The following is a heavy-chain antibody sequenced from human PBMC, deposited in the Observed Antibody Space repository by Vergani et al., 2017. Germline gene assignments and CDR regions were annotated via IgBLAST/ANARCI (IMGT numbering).Heavy chain of an antibody. CDR1: GFTFNQYR. J-gene: IGHJ5*02. D-gene: IGHD1-14*01. V-gene: IGHV3-33*01. CDR3: ARDLRLLYNRFDP. CDR2: TWYDGNNK. Sequence: QVQLVESGGGVVQPGRSLRLSCAASGFTFNQYRMHWVRQAPGKGLEWVAVTWYDGNNKQYADSVKGRFTISRDNSKSKMYLQMNSLRDEDTGVYYCARDLRLLYNRFDPWGQGTLVTVSS.